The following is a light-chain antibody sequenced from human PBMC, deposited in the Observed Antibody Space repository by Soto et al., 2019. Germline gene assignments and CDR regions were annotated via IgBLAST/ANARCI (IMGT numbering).Light chain of an antibody. J-gene: IGKJ1*01. CDR2: WAS. CDR3: QQYYSTPTWT. Sequence: DIVMTQSPDSLAVSLGERATINCKSSQSVLYSSNNKNYLAWYQQKPGQPPKLLIYWASNRASGVPYRLSGSGPWKDFPITICNRQEKNVAVYYCQQYYSTPTWTFGQGTKVEIK. V-gene: IGKV4-1*01. CDR1: QSVLYSSNNKNY.